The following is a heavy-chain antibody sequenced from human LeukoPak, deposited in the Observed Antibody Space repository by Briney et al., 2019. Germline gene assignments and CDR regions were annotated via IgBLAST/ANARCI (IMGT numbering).Heavy chain of an antibody. CDR1: GFSLSTSGVG. CDR2: LYWDGDR. Sequence: SGPTLVNPTQTLALTCTFSGFSLSTSGVGVGWIRQPPGKAPEWLAILYWDGDRRYSPSLKSRLTITGDTSKNQVVLIVSNMDPADTATYYCVRSVRGGSSGSGSRRYYFHYWGQGTLVTVSS. V-gene: IGHV2-5*02. CDR3: VRSVRGGSSGSGSRRYYFHY. D-gene: IGHD3-10*01. J-gene: IGHJ4*02.